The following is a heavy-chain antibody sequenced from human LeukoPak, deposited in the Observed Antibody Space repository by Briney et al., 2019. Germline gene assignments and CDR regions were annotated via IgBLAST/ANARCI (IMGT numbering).Heavy chain of an antibody. Sequence: GGSLRLSCAASGFTFDDYAMHWVRQAPGKGLEWVSAISGSGGSTYYADSVKGRFTISRDNSKNTLYLQMNSLRAEDTAVYYCAKDPHGAKSFDYWGQGTLVTVSS. CDR3: AKDPHGAKSFDY. CDR2: ISGSGGST. V-gene: IGHV3-23*01. CDR1: GFTFDDYA. D-gene: IGHD4-17*01. J-gene: IGHJ4*02.